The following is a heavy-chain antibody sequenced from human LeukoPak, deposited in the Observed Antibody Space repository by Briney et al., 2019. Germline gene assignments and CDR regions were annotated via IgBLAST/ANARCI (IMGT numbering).Heavy chain of an antibody. Sequence: GESLKISCEGSGYSFTTYWIGWVRQMPGKGLEWMGIIYPGDSDTRYSPSFQGQVTISADKSISTAYLQSSSLKTSDTAMYYCALGMYRSGWRFDYWGQGTLVTVSS. CDR2: IYPGDSDT. CDR1: GYSFTTYW. D-gene: IGHD6-19*01. CDR3: ALGMYRSGWRFDY. V-gene: IGHV5-51*01. J-gene: IGHJ4*02.